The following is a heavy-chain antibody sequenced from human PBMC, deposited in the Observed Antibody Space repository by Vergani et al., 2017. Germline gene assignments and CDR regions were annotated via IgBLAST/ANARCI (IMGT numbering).Heavy chain of an antibody. CDR1: GFSFRNAW. CDR2: IKSTFDRGTT. Sequence: EVQLVESGGGIVKPGGSLRLSCVASGFSFRNAWMNWVRRTPGKGLEWVGRIKSTFDRGTTDYAAAVKGRFTISRDDSKNTLCLQMNGLKTEDIGVYYCNQAPRYCGDGSCYWLRDHHYYGMDVWGQGTTVTVSS. CDR3: NQAPRYCGDGSCYWLRDHHYYGMDV. J-gene: IGHJ6*02. D-gene: IGHD2-21*01. V-gene: IGHV3-15*07.